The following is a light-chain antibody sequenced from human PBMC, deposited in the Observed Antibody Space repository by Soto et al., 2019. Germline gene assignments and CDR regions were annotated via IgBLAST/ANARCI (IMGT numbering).Light chain of an antibody. CDR1: SSDIGGYQH. CDR3: SSYSISTAYL. J-gene: IGLJ1*01. Sequence: QSALPQPASVSGSPGQSITISCTGSSSDIGGYQHVSWYQLHPGKAPKLMIFEVNNRPSGVSFRFSGSKSGNTASLTVSGLQVEDEADYFCSSYSISTAYLFGTGTKVTVL. CDR2: EVN. V-gene: IGLV2-14*01.